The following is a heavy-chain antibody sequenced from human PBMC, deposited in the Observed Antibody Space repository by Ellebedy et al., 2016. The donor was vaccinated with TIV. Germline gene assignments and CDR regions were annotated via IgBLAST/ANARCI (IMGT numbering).Heavy chain of an antibody. Sequence: ASVKVSCXASGYTFTSYAMHWVRQAPGQRLEWMGWINAGNGNTKYSQKFQGRVTITRDTSASTAYMELSSLRSEDTAVYYCARLYSSSWYGWRVDYWGQGTLVTVSS. V-gene: IGHV1-3*01. J-gene: IGHJ4*02. CDR2: INAGNGNT. CDR1: GYTFTSYA. CDR3: ARLYSSSWYGWRVDY. D-gene: IGHD6-13*01.